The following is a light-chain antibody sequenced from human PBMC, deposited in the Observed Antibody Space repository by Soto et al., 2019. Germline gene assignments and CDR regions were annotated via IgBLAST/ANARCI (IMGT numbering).Light chain of an antibody. J-gene: IGLJ1*01. CDR3: TSSTSRGTYV. CDR2: SVS. CDR1: SSDVGAYNF. V-gene: IGLV2-14*03. Sequence: QSVLTQPASVSGSPGQSITISCTGTSSDVGAYNFVSWYRQHPGKAPKLIIYSVSDRPSGVSNRFSGSKSANTASLTISGLQAEDEADYYCTSSTSRGTYVFGTGTKVTVL.